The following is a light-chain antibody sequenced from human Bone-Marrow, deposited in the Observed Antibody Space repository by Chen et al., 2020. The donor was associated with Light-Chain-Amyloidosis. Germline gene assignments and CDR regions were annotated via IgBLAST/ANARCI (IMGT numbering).Light chain of an antibody. J-gene: IGKJ2*01. CDR1: QDIGDW. CDR3: QQYKSYTFT. V-gene: IGKV1-5*03. Sequence: DIRMTQSPPTLSASVGDRVTITYRASQDIGDWLAWFQQKPGKAPNLLIYKASNLQRGVPSRFTGSGSGTEFTLTIDSLQPDDFALYVCQQYKSYTFTFGQGTQL. CDR2: KAS.